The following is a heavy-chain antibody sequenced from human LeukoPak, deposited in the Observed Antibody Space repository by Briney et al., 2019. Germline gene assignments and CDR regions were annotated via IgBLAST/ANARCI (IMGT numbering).Heavy chain of an antibody. V-gene: IGHV1-69*13. D-gene: IGHD5-12*01. CDR1: GYTFTSYY. Sequence: GASVKVSCKASGYTFTSYYMHWVRQAPGQGLEWMGGIIPIFGTANYAQKFQGRVTITADESTSTAYMELSSLRSEDTAVYYCARDRWGRGYSGYYGMDVWGQGTTVTVSS. CDR2: IIPIFGTA. CDR3: ARDRWGRGYSGYYGMDV. J-gene: IGHJ6*02.